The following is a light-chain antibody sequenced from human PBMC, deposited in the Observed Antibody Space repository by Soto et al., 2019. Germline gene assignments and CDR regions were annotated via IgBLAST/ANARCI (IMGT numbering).Light chain of an antibody. V-gene: IGKV3-20*01. CDR2: GAS. CDR3: QHYGSSPRT. CDR1: QSVSSSH. Sequence: DIVLTQSPGTLSLSPGERATLSCRASQSVSSSHLAWYQQKPGQAPRLFMYGASNRATGIPDRFSGSGSGKDFTLSISRLEPEDFAVYYCQHYGSSPRTFGQGTQLEIK. J-gene: IGKJ2*01.